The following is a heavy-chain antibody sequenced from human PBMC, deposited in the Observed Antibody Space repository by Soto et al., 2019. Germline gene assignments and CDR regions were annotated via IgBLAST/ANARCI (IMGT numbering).Heavy chain of an antibody. CDR3: ARDGYCSSTSCYWAADYYYYYGMDV. V-gene: IGHV1-24*01. J-gene: IGHJ6*02. D-gene: IGHD2-2*03. CDR2: FDPEDGET. Sequence: GASVKVSCKASGYTLTELSMHWVRQAPVKGLEWMGGFDPEDGETIYAQKFQGRVTMTTDTSTSTAYMELRSLRSDDTAVYYCARDGYCSSTSCYWAADYYYYYGMDVWG. CDR1: GYTLTELS.